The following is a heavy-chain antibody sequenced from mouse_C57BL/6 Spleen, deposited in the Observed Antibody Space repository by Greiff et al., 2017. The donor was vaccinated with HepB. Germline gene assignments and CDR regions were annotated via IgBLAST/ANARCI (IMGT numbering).Heavy chain of an antibody. CDR2: IYPGDGDT. V-gene: IGHV1-82*01. Sequence: QVQLKQSGPELVKPGASVKISCKASGYAFSSSWMNWVKQRPGKGLEWIGRIYPGDGDTNYNGKFQGKATLTADKSSSTAYMQLSSLTSEDSAVYFCARRGYYGSSYAMDYWGQGTSVTVSS. CDR3: ARRGYYGSSYAMDY. CDR1: GYAFSSSW. D-gene: IGHD1-1*01. J-gene: IGHJ4*01.